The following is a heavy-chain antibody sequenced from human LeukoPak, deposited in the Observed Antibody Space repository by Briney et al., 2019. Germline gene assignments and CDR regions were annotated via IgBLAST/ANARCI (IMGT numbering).Heavy chain of an antibody. CDR2: ISNSGSTI. J-gene: IGHJ6*04. CDR3: ARDQSYYGSGSPMNV. D-gene: IGHD3-10*01. Sequence: GGSLRLTCAASGFTFSDYYMSWIRQAPGKGLEWVSYISNSGSTIYYADSVKGRFTIYRDNAKNSLYLQMNSLRAEDTAVYYCARDQSYYGSGSPMNVWGKGTTVTVSS. V-gene: IGHV3-11*04. CDR1: GFTFSDYY.